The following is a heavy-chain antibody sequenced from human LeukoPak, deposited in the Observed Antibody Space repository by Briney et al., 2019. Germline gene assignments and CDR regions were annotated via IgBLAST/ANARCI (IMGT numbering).Heavy chain of an antibody. D-gene: IGHD5-18*01. Sequence: GGSLRLSCAVSGLTFSSSWMDWVRQAPGKGLERVASINPDGNKKYSADSVKGRFTISRDNAENSLYPQMNSLRVEDTAFYYCARDLAYSRLDYWGQGMLVTVSS. CDR3: ARDLAYSRLDY. V-gene: IGHV3-7*01. CDR1: GLTFSSSW. J-gene: IGHJ4*02. CDR2: INPDGNKK.